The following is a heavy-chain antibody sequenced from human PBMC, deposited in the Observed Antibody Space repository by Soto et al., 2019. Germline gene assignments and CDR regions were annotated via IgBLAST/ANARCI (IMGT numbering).Heavy chain of an antibody. J-gene: IGHJ6*02. CDR1: GYTFTSYD. V-gene: IGHV1-8*01. Sequence: QVQLVQSGAEVKKPGASVKVSCKASGYTFTSYDINWVRQATGQGLEWMGWLNPNSGNTGYAQKFQGRVTMTRNTSISTAYMEQSSLRSEATAVYYCASCIVVPILLWLPRYYYCVMDVGGQGTTVTVSS. CDR2: LNPNSGNT. D-gene: IGHD5-18*01. CDR3: ASCIVVPILLWLPRYYYCVMDV.